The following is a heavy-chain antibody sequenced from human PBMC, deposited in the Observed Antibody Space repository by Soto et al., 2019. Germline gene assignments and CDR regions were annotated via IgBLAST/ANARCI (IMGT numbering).Heavy chain of an antibody. Sequence: TSETLSLTCTVSGGSISSSSYYWGWIRQPPGKGLEWIGSIYYSGSTYYNPSLKSRVTISVDTSKNQFSLKLSSVTAADTAVYYCARHRAAYGDNYYYYYGMDVWGQGTTVTVSS. CDR2: IYYSGST. D-gene: IGHD4-17*01. CDR3: ARHRAAYGDNYYYYYGMDV. V-gene: IGHV4-39*01. CDR1: GGSISSSSYY. J-gene: IGHJ6*02.